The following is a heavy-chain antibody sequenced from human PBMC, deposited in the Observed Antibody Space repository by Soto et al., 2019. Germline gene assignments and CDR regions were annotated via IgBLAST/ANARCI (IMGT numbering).Heavy chain of an antibody. D-gene: IGHD3-16*01. V-gene: IGHV3-20*04. CDR3: ARHGGTPDLYFDY. J-gene: IGHJ4*02. Sequence: EVQLVESGGGVVRPGGSLRLSCAASGFIFGAHDMSWVRQAPGKGLEWVSAINWIGGSTNYADSMKGRFTISRDNAKNSLYLQISSLRAEDTALYYCARHGGTPDLYFDYWGQGTPVTVSS. CDR1: GFIFGAHD. CDR2: INWIGGST.